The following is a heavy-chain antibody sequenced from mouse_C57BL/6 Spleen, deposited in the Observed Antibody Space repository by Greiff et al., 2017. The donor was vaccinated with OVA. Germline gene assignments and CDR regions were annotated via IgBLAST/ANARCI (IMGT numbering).Heavy chain of an antibody. CDR2: ISDGGSYT. J-gene: IGHJ3*01. D-gene: IGHD2-2*01. CDR3: AREGYDGGADEFAY. CDR1: GFTFSSYA. V-gene: IGHV5-4*01. Sequence: EVQRVESGGGLVKPGGSLKLSCAASGFTFSSYAMSWVRQTPEKRLEWVATISDGGSYTYYPDNVKGRFTISRDNAKNNLYLQMSHLKSEDTAMYYCAREGYDGGADEFAYWGQGTLVTVSA.